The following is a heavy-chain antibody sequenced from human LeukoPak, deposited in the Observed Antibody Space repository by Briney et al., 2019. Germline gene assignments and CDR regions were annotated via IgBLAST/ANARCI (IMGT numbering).Heavy chain of an antibody. Sequence: SSETLSLTCTVSGGSISSYYWSWIRQPPGKGLEWIGYIYYSGSTNYNPSLKSRVTISVDTSKNQFSLKLSSVAAADTAVYYCARQGFGELYAFDIWGQGTMVTVSS. D-gene: IGHD3-10*01. CDR2: IYYSGST. J-gene: IGHJ3*02. V-gene: IGHV4-59*01. CDR1: GGSISSYY. CDR3: ARQGFGELYAFDI.